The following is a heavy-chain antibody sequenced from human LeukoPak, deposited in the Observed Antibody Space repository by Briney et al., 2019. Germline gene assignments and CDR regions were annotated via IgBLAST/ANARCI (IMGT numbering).Heavy chain of an antibody. D-gene: IGHD1-7*01. J-gene: IGHJ4*02. CDR1: GFTFSGYA. CDR3: AKRTGVTELHFDH. CDR2: VSNSDGTT. V-gene: IGHV3-23*01. Sequence: PGGSLRLSCAASGFTFSGYAMSWVRQAPGKGLEWVSAVSNSDGTTYYADSVKGRFTISRDNSKNTLYLQMNSLRAEDTAVYYCAKRTGVTELHFDHWGLGTLVTVSS.